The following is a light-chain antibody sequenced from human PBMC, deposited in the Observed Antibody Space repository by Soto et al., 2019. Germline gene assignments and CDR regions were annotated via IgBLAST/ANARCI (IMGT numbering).Light chain of an antibody. Sequence: EFVLTQSPGTLSLSPGERATLSCRASQSVSSSYLAWYQQKPGQAPRLLIYGASSRATGIPDRFSGSGSGTDFTLTISRREPEDIAVYYCQQYGSSRTFGQGTK. V-gene: IGKV3-20*01. CDR3: QQYGSSRT. CDR2: GAS. J-gene: IGKJ1*01. CDR1: QSVSSSY.